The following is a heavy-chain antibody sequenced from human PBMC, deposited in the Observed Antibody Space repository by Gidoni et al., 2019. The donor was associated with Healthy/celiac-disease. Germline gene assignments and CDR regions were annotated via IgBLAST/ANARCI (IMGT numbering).Heavy chain of an antibody. J-gene: IGHJ6*02. Sequence: EVQLVQSGAEVTKPGESLKISCTGSGYSFTSYWIGWVRQMPGKGLEWMGIIYPGDSDTRYSPSLQGQVTISADKSISTAYLQWSSLKASDTAMYYCARTYYDILTGTYYYGMDVWGQGTTVTVSS. CDR1: GYSFTSYW. CDR2: IYPGDSDT. D-gene: IGHD3-9*01. CDR3: ARTYYDILTGTYYYGMDV. V-gene: IGHV5-51*03.